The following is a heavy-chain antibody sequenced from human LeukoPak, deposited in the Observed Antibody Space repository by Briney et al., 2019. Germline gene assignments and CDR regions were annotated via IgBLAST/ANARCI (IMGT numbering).Heavy chain of an antibody. CDR2: ISRTSSTI. CDR1: GFTFSTYS. V-gene: IGHV3-48*04. J-gene: IGHJ4*03. Sequence: PGGSLRLSCAASGFTFSTYSMDWVRQAPGKGLEWISYISRTSSTIYYADSVKGRFTISRDNAKNSLYLQMNSPRAEDTAVYYCASDIDGQDTRWGYFDYWGQGTLVTVSS. CDR3: ASDIDGQDTRWGYFDY. D-gene: IGHD3-16*02.